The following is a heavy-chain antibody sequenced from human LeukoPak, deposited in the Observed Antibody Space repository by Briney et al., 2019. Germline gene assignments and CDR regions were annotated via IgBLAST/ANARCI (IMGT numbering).Heavy chain of an antibody. D-gene: IGHD1-26*01. Sequence: ASVKGSCKVSGYTLTELSMHWVRQAPGKGLEWMGGFDPEDGETIYAQKFQGRVTMTEDTSTDTAYMELSSLRSEDTAVYYCALEWELLRGGGFDYWGQGTLVTVSS. J-gene: IGHJ4*02. CDR1: GYTLTELS. V-gene: IGHV1-24*01. CDR3: ALEWELLRGGGFDY. CDR2: FDPEDGET.